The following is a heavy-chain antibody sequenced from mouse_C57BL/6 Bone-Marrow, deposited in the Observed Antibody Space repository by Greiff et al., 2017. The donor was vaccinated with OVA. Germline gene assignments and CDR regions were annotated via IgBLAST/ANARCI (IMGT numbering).Heavy chain of an antibody. CDR2: INPSTGGT. V-gene: IGHV1-42*01. J-gene: IGHJ2*01. D-gene: IGHD2-2*01. Sequence: DVQLQESGPELVKPGASVKISCKASGYSFTGYYMNWVKQSPEKSLEWIGEINPSTGGTTYNQKFKAKATLTVDKSSSTAYMQLKSLTSEDSAVYYCARNGYSFDDWGQGTTLTVSS. CDR1: GYSFTGYY. CDR3: ARNGYSFDD.